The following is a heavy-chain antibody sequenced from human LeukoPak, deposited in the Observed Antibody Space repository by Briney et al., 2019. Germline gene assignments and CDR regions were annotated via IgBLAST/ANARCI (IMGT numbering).Heavy chain of an antibody. Sequence: PGGSLRLSCAASGFSFGNYAMSWVRQAPGKGLEWVSGTSGSGGTSYYADSVKGRFTISRDNSKNTLYLQMNSLRAEDTAVYYCAKWRGIAAAGTRWQWLALDYWGQGTLVTVSS. J-gene: IGHJ4*02. CDR1: GFSFGNYA. CDR3: AKWRGIAAAGTRWQWLALDY. V-gene: IGHV3-23*01. CDR2: TSGSGGTS. D-gene: IGHD6-13*01.